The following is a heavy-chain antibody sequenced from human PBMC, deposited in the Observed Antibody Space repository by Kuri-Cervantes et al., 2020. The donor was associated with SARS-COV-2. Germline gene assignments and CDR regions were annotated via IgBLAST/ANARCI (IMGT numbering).Heavy chain of an antibody. D-gene: IGHD5-12*01. V-gene: IGHV4-59*12. J-gene: IGHJ4*02. CDR2: IYYSGST. Sequence: SETLSLTCTVSGGSISSYYWSWIRQPPGKGLEWIGYIYYSGSTSYNPSLKSRVTISVDTSKNQFSLKLSSVTAADTAVYYCALRIVATIGFDYWGQGTLVTVSS. CDR1: GGSISSYY. CDR3: ALRIVATIGFDY.